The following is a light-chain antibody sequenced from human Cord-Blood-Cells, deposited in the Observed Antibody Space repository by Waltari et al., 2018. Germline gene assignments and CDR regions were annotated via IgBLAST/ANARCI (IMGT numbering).Light chain of an antibody. CDR3: QQYYSTPT. Sequence: IVMTQSPDSLGVSLGESATINCKSSQSVLYSSNNKNYLAWYQQKPGQPPKLLIYWASTRESGVHDRFSGSGSGTDFTLTISSLQAEDVAVYYCQQYYSTPTFGQGTRLEIK. V-gene: IGKV4-1*01. J-gene: IGKJ5*01. CDR1: QSVLYSSNNKNY. CDR2: WAS.